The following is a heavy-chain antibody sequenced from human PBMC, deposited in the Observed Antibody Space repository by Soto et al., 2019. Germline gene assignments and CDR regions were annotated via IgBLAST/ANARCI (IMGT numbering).Heavy chain of an antibody. CDR1: GGTIRSPD. D-gene: IGHD3-9*01. V-gene: IGHV3-23*01. CDR3: ATSFRYFDN. CDR2: ISGTASRT. Sequence: ETLSLTCGVSGGTIRSPDWWTWVRQPPGKGLEWVTTISGTASRTYYVDSVKGRFFISRDNSKNTVTLQMNNLTVDDTAVYYCATSFRYFDNWGQGTRVTVSS. J-gene: IGHJ4*02.